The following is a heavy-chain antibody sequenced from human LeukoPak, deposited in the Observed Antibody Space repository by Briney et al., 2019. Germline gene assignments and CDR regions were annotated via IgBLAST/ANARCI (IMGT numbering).Heavy chain of an antibody. CDR3: ASRADGWFGEFDY. CDR1: GGSISSHY. CDR2: IYYSGST. D-gene: IGHD3-10*01. V-gene: IGHV4-59*11. J-gene: IGHJ4*02. Sequence: SETLSLTCTVSGGSISSHYWSWIRQPPGKGLEWIGDIYYSGSTNYNPSLKSRVTISVDTSKNQFSLKLSSVTAADTAVYYCASRADGWFGEFDYWGQGTLVTVSS.